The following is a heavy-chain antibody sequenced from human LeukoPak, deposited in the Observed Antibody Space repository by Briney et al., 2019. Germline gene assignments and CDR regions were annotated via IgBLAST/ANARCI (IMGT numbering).Heavy chain of an antibody. CDR1: GFTFSSYS. Sequence: GGSLRLSCAASGFTFSSYSMNWVRQAPGKGLEWVSYISSSSSTIYYADSVKGRFTISRDNAKNSLYLQMNSLRAEDTAVYYCARGGLGYCSSTSCSTRRWFDPWGQGTLVTVSS. CDR2: ISSSSSTI. D-gene: IGHD2-2*01. J-gene: IGHJ5*02. CDR3: ARGGLGYCSSTSCSTRRWFDP. V-gene: IGHV3-48*01.